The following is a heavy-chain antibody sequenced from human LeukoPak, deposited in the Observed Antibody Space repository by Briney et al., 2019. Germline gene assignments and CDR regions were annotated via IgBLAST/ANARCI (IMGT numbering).Heavy chain of an antibody. D-gene: IGHD3-22*01. CDR2: IYYSGST. Sequence: PSETLSLTCTVSGGSISSSSYYWGWIRQPPGKGLEWIGSIYYSGSTNYNPSLKSRVTISVDTSKNQFSLKLSSVTAADTAVYYCARDYYDSSGHSAFDYWGQGTLVTVSS. J-gene: IGHJ4*02. CDR1: GGSISSSSYY. CDR3: ARDYYDSSGHSAFDY. V-gene: IGHV4-39*07.